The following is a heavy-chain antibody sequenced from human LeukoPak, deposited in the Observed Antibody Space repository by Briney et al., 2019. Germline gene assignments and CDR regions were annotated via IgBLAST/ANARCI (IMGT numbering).Heavy chain of an antibody. Sequence: SETLSLTCAVYGGSFSGYYWSWIRQPPGKGLEWIGEINHSGSTNYNPSLKSRVTISVDTSKNQFSLKLSSVTAADTAVYYCARDPVAPAATAVGMDVWGQGTTVTVSS. CDR2: INHSGST. CDR1: GGSFSGYY. CDR3: ARDPVAPAATAVGMDV. D-gene: IGHD2-2*01. V-gene: IGHV4-34*01. J-gene: IGHJ6*02.